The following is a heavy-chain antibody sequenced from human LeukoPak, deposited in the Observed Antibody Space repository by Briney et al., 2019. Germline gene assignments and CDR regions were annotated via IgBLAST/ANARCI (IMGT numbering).Heavy chain of an antibody. CDR1: GFTFSSYA. Sequence: GGSLRLSCAASGFTFSSYAMHWVRQAPGKGLEWVAVISYDGSNKYYANSVKGRFTISRDNSKNTLYLQMNSLRAEDTAVYYCVAGADYYGSGGLNDYWGQGTLVTVSS. J-gene: IGHJ4*02. D-gene: IGHD3-10*01. CDR3: VAGADYYGSGGLNDY. V-gene: IGHV3-30*04. CDR2: ISYDGSNK.